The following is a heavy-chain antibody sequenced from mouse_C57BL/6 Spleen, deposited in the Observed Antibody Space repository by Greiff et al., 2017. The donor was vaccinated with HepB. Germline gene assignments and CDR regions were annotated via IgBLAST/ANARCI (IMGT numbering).Heavy chain of an antibody. D-gene: IGHD1-1*01. CDR1: GYTFTSYW. V-gene: IGHV1-52*01. CDR3: ARGGIYYGSSGGWYFDV. CDR2: IDPSDSET. Sequence: QVQLQQPGAELVRPGSSVKLSCKASGYTFTSYWMHWVKQRPIQGLEWIGNIDPSDSETHYNQKFKDKATLTVDKSSSTAYMQLSSLTSEDSAVYYCARGGIYYGSSGGWYFDVWGTRTTVTVSS. J-gene: IGHJ1*03.